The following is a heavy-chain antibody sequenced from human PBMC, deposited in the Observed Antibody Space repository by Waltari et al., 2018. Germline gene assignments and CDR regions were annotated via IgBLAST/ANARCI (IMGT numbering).Heavy chain of an antibody. CDR2: VDPEDGET. CDR1: GYTLTAFS. J-gene: IGHJ4*02. D-gene: IGHD1-1*01. CDR3: ATAFPQHYYFDY. Sequence: QVQLVQSGAEVKQPGASVTVSCKASGYTLTAFSMHWVRQAPGKGLEWTGGVDPEDGETIYAQKFQGRVTMTEDTSTDTAYMELSSLRSEDTAVYYCATAFPQHYYFDYWGQGTLVTVSS. V-gene: IGHV1-24*01.